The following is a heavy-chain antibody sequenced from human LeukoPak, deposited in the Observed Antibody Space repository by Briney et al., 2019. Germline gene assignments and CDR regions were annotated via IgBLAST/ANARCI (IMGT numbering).Heavy chain of an antibody. V-gene: IGHV3-66*01. Sequence: PGGSLRLSCAASGFTVSRNYMSWVRQAPGKGLEWVSVIYSGGSTYYADSVKGRFTISRDNSKNTLYLQMNSLRAEDTAVYYCARIYYDFWSGYYLGYGMDVWGQGTTVTVSS. CDR1: GFTVSRNY. D-gene: IGHD3-3*01. J-gene: IGHJ6*02. CDR3: ARIYYDFWSGYYLGYGMDV. CDR2: IYSGGST.